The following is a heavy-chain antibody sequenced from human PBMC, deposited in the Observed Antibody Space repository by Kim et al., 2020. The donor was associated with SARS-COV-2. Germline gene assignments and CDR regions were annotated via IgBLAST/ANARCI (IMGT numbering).Heavy chain of an antibody. CDR3: ARDLPAAIPYYGMDV. V-gene: IGHV3-74*01. CDR2: INSDGSST. J-gene: IGHJ6*02. D-gene: IGHD2-2*02. Sequence: GGSLRLSCAASGFTFSSYWMHWVRQAPGKGLVWVSRINSDGSSTSYADSVKGRFTISRDNAKNTLYLQMNSLRAEDTAVYYCARDLPAAIPYYGMDVWGQGTTVTVSS. CDR1: GFTFSSYW.